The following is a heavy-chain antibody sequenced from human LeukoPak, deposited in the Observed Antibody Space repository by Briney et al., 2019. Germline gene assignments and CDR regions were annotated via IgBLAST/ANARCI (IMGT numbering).Heavy chain of an antibody. J-gene: IGHJ4*02. D-gene: IGHD3-22*01. CDR2: IYYSGST. Sequence: SETLSLTCTVSGGSISSSSYYWGWIRQPPGKGLEWIGSIYYSGSTYYNHSLKSRVTISVDTSKNQFSRKLSSVTAADTAVYYCARYNVIDSSGYYYFDYWGQGTLVTVSS. CDR3: ARYNVIDSSGYYYFDY. V-gene: IGHV4-39*07. CDR1: GGSISSSSYY.